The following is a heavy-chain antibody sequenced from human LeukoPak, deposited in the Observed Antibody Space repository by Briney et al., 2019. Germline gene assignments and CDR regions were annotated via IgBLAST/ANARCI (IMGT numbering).Heavy chain of an antibody. CDR3: AWGGLVSEFGRAFDI. J-gene: IGHJ3*02. V-gene: IGHV3-23*01. CDR1: GFTFSSYA. CDR2: ISGSGGRT. Sequence: PGGSLRLSCAASGFTFSSYAMSWVRQAPGKGLEWVSAISGSGGRTYYADSVKGRFTISRDNAKNSLYLQMNSLRAEDTAVYYCAWGGLVSEFGRAFDIWGQGTMVTVSS. D-gene: IGHD5/OR15-5a*01.